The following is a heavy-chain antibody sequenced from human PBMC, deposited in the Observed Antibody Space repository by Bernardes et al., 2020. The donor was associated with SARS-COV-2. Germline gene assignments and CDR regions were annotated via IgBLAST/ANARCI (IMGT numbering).Heavy chain of an antibody. CDR3: ARGSVVPAAIFPRGYYYGMDV. CDR2: ISYDGSNK. Sequence: GGSLRLSCAASGFTFSSYAMHWVRQAPGKGLEWVAVISYDGSNKYYADSVKGRFTISRDNSKNTLYLQMNSLRAEDTAVYYCARGSVVPAAIFPRGYYYGMDVWGQGTTVTGSS. J-gene: IGHJ6*02. CDR1: GFTFSSYA. D-gene: IGHD2-2*02. V-gene: IGHV3-30-3*01.